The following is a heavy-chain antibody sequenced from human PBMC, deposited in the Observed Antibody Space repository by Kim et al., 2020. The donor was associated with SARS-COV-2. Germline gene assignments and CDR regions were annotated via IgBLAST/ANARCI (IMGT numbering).Heavy chain of an antibody. Sequence: SETLSLTCTVSGGSISSYYWSWIRQPPGKGLEWIGYIYYSGSTNYNPSLKSRVTISVDTSKNQFSLKLSSVTAADTAVYYCARWGNDYGDYGGSVFGYWGQGTLVTVSS. CDR2: IYYSGST. J-gene: IGHJ4*02. CDR3: ARWGNDYGDYGGSVFGY. V-gene: IGHV4-59*01. CDR1: GGSISSYY. D-gene: IGHD4-17*01.